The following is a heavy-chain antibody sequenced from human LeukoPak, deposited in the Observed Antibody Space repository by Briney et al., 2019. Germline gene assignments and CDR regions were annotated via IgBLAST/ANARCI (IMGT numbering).Heavy chain of an antibody. CDR1: GGTFSSYA. J-gene: IGHJ3*02. D-gene: IGHD1-26*01. CDR3: ASSASGSYSDAFDI. CDR2: IIPIFGTA. Sequence: SVKVSCKASGGTFSSYAISWVRQAPGQGPEWMGGIIPIFGTANYAQKFQGRVTITTDESTSTAYMELSSLRSEDTAVYYCASSASGSYSDAFDIWGQGTMVTVSS. V-gene: IGHV1-69*05.